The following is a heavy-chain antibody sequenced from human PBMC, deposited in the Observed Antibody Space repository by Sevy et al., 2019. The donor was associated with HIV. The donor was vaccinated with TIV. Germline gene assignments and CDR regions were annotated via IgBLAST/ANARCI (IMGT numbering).Heavy chain of an antibody. Sequence: GGSLRLSCAASGFTFDDYTMHWVRQAPGKGLEWVSLMSWDGDSTNYADSVRGRFTISRDNSKNSLYLQMNSLRTEDTALYYCAKDRRFAYGMDVWGQGTTATVSS. J-gene: IGHJ6*02. CDR1: GFTFDDYT. CDR3: AKDRRFAYGMDV. V-gene: IGHV3-43*01. CDR2: MSWDGDST. D-gene: IGHD3-16*01.